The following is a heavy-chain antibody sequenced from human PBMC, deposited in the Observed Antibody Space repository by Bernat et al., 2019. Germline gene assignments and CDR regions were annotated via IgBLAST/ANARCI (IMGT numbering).Heavy chain of an antibody. CDR1: GVSISSSSYY. D-gene: IGHD6-19*01. V-gene: IGHV4-39*01. Sequence: QLQLQESGPGLVKPSETLSLTCTVSGVSISSSSYYWGWIRQPPGKGLEWIGSIYYSGSTYYKPSLKSRVTISVDTSKNQFSLKLSSVTAADTAVYYCARHLAVAGTTGTFDYWGQGTLVTVSS. J-gene: IGHJ4*02. CDR2: IYYSGST. CDR3: ARHLAVAGTTGTFDY.